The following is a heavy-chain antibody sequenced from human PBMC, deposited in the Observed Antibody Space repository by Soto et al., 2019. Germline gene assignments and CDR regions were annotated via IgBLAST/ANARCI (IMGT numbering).Heavy chain of an antibody. V-gene: IGHV1-18*01. CDR3: TSGWFGEEVYNIDS. D-gene: IGHD3-10*01. CDR1: GYTFTTYG. Sequence: QVQLVQSGAEVKKPGASVKVSCKTSGYTFTTYGISWVRQAPGQGLEWMGWISPYNGNTKYEQKLQGRVTMTADTYTSTAYMNLRGLPSDDTAVHYCTSGWFGEEVYNIDSWGQGTLGPVSS. J-gene: IGHJ5*01. CDR2: ISPYNGNT.